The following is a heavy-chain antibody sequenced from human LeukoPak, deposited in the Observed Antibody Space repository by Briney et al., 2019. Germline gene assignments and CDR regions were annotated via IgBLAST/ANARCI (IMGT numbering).Heavy chain of an antibody. CDR1: GFTFSSYS. CDR3: AREGALNYYYYMDV. J-gene: IGHJ6*03. Sequence: GGSLRLSCAASGFTFSSYSMNWVRQAPGKGLEWVSYISSSSSTIYYADSVKGRFTISRDNSKSTLYLQMNSLRAEDTAVYYCAREGALNYYYYMDVWGKGTTVTVSS. D-gene: IGHD1-26*01. V-gene: IGHV3-48*01. CDR2: ISSSSSTI.